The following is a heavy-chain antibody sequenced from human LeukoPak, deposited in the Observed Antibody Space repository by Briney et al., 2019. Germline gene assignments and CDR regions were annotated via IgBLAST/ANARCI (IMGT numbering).Heavy chain of an antibody. CDR3: ARTDSSGWSIYFDY. Sequence: SETLSLTCAVDGGSFSGYYSSWIRQPPGKGLECIGEINHSGSTNYNPSLKSRVTISVDTSKNQFSLKLSSVPAADTAMYYCARTDSSGWSIYFDYWGQGTLVTVSS. CDR1: GGSFSGYY. CDR2: INHSGST. D-gene: IGHD6-19*01. J-gene: IGHJ4*02. V-gene: IGHV4-34*01.